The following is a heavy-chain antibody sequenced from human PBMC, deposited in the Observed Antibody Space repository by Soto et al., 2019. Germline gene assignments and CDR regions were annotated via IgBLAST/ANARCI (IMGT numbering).Heavy chain of an antibody. D-gene: IGHD4-17*01. CDR3: ESVDYGAYIPHFDY. Sequence: EVQLLESGGGLVQPGGSLRLACAASGFTFSIFAMCGVRQSPGNGREWVSTITGSGGSTFYADSVKGRFTISRDNSKNTLYLQMNSLSAGDTAIYYCESVDYGAYIPHFDYWGQGTLVTVSS. V-gene: IGHV3-23*01. J-gene: IGHJ4*02. CDR1: GFTFSIFA. CDR2: ITGSGGST.